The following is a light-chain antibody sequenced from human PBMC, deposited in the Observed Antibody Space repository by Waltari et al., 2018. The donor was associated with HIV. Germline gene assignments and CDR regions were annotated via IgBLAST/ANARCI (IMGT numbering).Light chain of an antibody. J-gene: IGLJ2*01. V-gene: IGLV2-14*01. CDR3: SSFTTSNSLL. Sequence: QSALTQPASVSGSPGQSITVSCTGTSRDVGAYDFVSWYQQTPGIAPKLVIYEVSNRPSGISDRFSGSKSGNTASLTISGLQTEDEADYYCSSFTTSNSLLFGGGTKVTVL. CDR1: SRDVGAYDF. CDR2: EVS.